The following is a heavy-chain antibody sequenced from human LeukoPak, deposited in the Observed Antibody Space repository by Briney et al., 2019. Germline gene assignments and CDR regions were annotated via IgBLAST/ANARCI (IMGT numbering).Heavy chain of an antibody. Sequence: KPSETLSLTCTVSGGSISSYYWSWIRQPAGKGLEWIGRIYTSGSTNYNPSLKSRVTISVDRSKNQFSLKLSSVTAADTAVYYCARVQYSGSYCDYWGQGTLVTVSS. CDR2: IYTSGST. CDR3: ARVQYSGSYCDY. V-gene: IGHV4-4*07. CDR1: GGSISSYY. J-gene: IGHJ4*02. D-gene: IGHD1-26*01.